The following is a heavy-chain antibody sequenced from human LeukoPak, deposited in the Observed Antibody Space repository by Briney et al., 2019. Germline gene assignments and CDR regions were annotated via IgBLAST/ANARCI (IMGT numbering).Heavy chain of an antibody. V-gene: IGHV3-21*01. CDR3: ARERNFYYFDY. Sequence: PGGSLRLSCAASGFTFNDYTMTWVRQAPGKGLEWVSSITGDCNYISYADSVKGRFTISRDNAQNSLFLELNSLRGEDTAVYYCARERNFYYFDYWGQGALVTVSS. D-gene: IGHD3-3*01. J-gene: IGHJ4*02. CDR2: ITGDCNYI. CDR1: GFTFNDYT.